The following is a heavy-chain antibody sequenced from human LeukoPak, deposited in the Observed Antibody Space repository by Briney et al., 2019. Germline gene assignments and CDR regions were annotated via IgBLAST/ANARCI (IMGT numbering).Heavy chain of an antibody. Sequence: GASVKVSCKASGYTFTSYYMHWVRQAPGQGLEWMGIINPSGGSTSYAQKFQGRVTMTRDTSTSTVYMELSSLRSEDTAVYYCARGPYYYDSSGYKSHNWFDPWGQGTLVTVSS. CDR3: ARGPYYYDSSGYKSHNWFDP. D-gene: IGHD3-22*01. CDR2: INPSGGST. CDR1: GYTFTSYY. J-gene: IGHJ5*02. V-gene: IGHV1-46*01.